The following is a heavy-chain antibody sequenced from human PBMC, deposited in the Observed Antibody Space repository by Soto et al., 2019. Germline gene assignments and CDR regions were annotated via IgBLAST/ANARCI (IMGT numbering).Heavy chain of an antibody. Sequence: GLLRLSCSVAGFTVSDSMSWVRQAPGKGLECVSFIHSDGSTHCTDSVRGRFTISRDNSKNTLYLQMDRLRVDDTAVYFCARDDSGPFDYWGQGTLVTVSS. J-gene: IGHJ4*02. CDR2: IHSDGST. CDR3: ARDDSGPFDY. V-gene: IGHV3-53*01. CDR1: GFTVSDS. D-gene: IGHD6-19*01.